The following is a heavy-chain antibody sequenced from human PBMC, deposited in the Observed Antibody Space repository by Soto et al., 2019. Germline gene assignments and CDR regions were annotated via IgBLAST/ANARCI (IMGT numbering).Heavy chain of an antibody. D-gene: IGHD6-13*01. CDR1: GFTFSGYE. CDR3: ARDGPAADFDY. Sequence: EVHLVESGGGLVQPGGSLRLSCAASGFTFSGYEMNWVRQAPGKGPEWVSYISDSGRTIYYADSVKGRFTISRDNAKNLLFLQMNSLRAEDTAIYYCARDGPAADFDYWGQGSLVTVSS. J-gene: IGHJ4*02. CDR2: ISDSGRTI. V-gene: IGHV3-48*03.